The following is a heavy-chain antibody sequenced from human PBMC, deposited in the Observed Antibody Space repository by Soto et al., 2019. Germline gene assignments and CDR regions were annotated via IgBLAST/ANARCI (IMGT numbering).Heavy chain of an antibody. V-gene: IGHV4-59*01. CDR3: VRSNYFDY. CDR2: IYYSGIT. J-gene: IGHJ4*02. Sequence: SETLSLTCTVSGGSIRSYYWSWIRQPPGKRLEWIGYIYYSGITNYNPSLKSRVTISVDTSKDQFSLKLTSVTAADTAVYYCVRSNYFDYWGQGTLVTVSS. CDR1: GGSIRSYY.